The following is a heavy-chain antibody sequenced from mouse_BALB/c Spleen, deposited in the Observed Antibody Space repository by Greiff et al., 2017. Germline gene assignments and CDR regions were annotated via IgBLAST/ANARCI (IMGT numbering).Heavy chain of an antibody. V-gene: IGHV5-9-3*01. CDR1: GFTFSSYA. Sequence: EVQVVESGGGLVKPGGSLKLSCAASGFTFSSYAMSWVRQTPEKRLEWVATISSGGSYTYYPDSVKGRFTISRDNAKNTLYLQMSSLRSEDTAMYYCARGSTMIISFDYWGQGTTLTVSS. CDR2: ISSGGSYT. CDR3: ARGSTMIISFDY. D-gene: IGHD2-4*01. J-gene: IGHJ2*01.